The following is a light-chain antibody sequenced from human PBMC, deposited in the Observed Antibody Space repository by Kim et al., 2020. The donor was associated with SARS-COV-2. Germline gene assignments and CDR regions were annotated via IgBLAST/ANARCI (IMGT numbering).Light chain of an antibody. Sequence: GQSVTISCTGTSGDVGGYNYVSWYQQHPGKAPKLMIYDVSKQPSGVPDRFSGSKSGNTASLTISGLQAEDEADYYCCSYAGSYTWVFGGGTQLTVL. V-gene: IGLV2-11*01. CDR1: SGDVGGYNY. CDR3: CSYAGSYTWV. CDR2: DVS. J-gene: IGLJ3*02.